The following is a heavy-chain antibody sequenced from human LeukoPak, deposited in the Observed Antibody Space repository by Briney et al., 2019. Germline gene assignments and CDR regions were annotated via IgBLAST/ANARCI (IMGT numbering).Heavy chain of an antibody. V-gene: IGHV3-7*01. CDR1: GFIFSSYW. Sequence: PGGSLRLSCAASGFIFSSYWMSWVRQAPGKGLEWVAIIKQDGSERYYVDSVKGRFTISRDNAKNSLYQQMNSLRAEDTAVYYCARGYSSGWSTYFDYWGQGTLVTVSS. D-gene: IGHD6-19*01. CDR2: IKQDGSER. CDR3: ARGYSSGWSTYFDY. J-gene: IGHJ4*02.